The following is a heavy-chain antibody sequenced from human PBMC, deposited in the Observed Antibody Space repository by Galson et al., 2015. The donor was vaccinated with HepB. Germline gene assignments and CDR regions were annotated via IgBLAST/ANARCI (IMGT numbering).Heavy chain of an antibody. J-gene: IGHJ4*02. D-gene: IGHD3-3*01. CDR1: GYTFTSFD. Sequence: SVKVSCKASGYTFTSFDINWVRQATGQGLEWMGWMNPNSGDTGYAQKFQGRVTMTRNTSINTAYMEVSSLRSDDTAVYYCARGRATIFGMVVSTLFDYWGQGSLVTVSS. V-gene: IGHV1-8*01. CDR2: MNPNSGDT. CDR3: ARGRATIFGMVVSTLFDY.